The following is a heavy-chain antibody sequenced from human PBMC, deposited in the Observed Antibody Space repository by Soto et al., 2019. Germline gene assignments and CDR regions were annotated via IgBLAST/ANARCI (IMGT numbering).Heavy chain of an antibody. CDR2: INPNSGGT. CDR3: ARAPSMGDFLSGYYYYYGMDV. D-gene: IGHD3-3*01. J-gene: IGHJ6*02. Sequence: GASVKVSCKASGYTFTGYYMHWVRQAPGQGLEWMGWINPNSGGTNYAQKFQGRVTMTRDTSISTAYMELSRLRSDDTAVYYCARAPSMGDFLSGYYYYYGMDVWGQGTTVTVSS. CDR1: GYTFTGYY. V-gene: IGHV1-2*02.